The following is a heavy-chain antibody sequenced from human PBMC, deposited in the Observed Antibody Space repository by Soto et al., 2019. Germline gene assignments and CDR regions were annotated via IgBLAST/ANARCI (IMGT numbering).Heavy chain of an antibody. CDR1: GGSIRSSSYY. CDR2: IYYSGST. CDR3: ARHRIQLLPAHFDY. Sequence: PSETLSLTCTVSGGSIRSSSYYWGWIRQPPGKGLEWIGSIYYSGSTYYNPSLKSRVTISVDTSKNQFSLKLSSVTAADTAVYYCARHRIQLLPAHFDYWGQGTLVTVSS. J-gene: IGHJ4*02. V-gene: IGHV4-39*01. D-gene: IGHD2-2*01.